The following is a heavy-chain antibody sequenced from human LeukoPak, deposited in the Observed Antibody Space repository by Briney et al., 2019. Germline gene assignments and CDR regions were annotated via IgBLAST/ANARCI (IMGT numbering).Heavy chain of an antibody. V-gene: IGHV3-20*01. Sequence: GGSLRLSCAGSGFTLDDYGMTWVRQVPGKGLEWVSGINRNGDRTGYADSVKGRFTISRDSAKNSLYLQMNSLRAEGTALYRCARDGDTSGTYAFDIWGQGTMVSVSS. CDR1: GFTLDDYG. J-gene: IGHJ3*02. CDR2: INRNGDRT. D-gene: IGHD3-22*01. CDR3: ARDGDTSGTYAFDI.